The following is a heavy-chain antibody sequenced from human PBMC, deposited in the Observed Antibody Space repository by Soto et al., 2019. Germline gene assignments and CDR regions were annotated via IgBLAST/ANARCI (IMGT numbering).Heavy chain of an antibody. CDR1: GFTFSTYP. CDR3: ARDYCPGGVCYTIFDY. V-gene: IGHV3-64*01. CDR2: ISGNGGST. Sequence: EVQLVESGGNLAQPGGSLRLSCAASGFTFSTYPMHWVRQGPGTGLEYVAGISGNGGSTHYANSVKGRCTISRDNSKSTLYLQMGSLRAEDMAVYYCARDYCPGGVCYTIFDYWGQGTLVTVSS. D-gene: IGHD2-8*02. J-gene: IGHJ4*02.